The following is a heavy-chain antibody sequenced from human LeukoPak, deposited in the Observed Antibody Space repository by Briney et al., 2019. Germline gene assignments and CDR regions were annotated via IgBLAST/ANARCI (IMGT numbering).Heavy chain of an antibody. Sequence: PGRSLRLSCAASGFTFSSYGMHWVRQAPGKGLEWVAVISYDGSNKYYADSVKGRFTISRDNSKNTLYLQMNSLRAEDTAVYYCAKEGMVRGVIKYYYYGMGVWGQGTTVTVSS. CDR1: GFTFSSYG. J-gene: IGHJ6*02. CDR2: ISYDGSNK. V-gene: IGHV3-30*18. D-gene: IGHD3-10*01. CDR3: AKEGMVRGVIKYYYYGMGV.